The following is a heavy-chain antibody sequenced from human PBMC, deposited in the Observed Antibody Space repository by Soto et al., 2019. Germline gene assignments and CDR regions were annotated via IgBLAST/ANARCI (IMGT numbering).Heavy chain of an antibody. CDR1: GFTFSSYS. D-gene: IGHD3-9*01. Sequence: KPGGSLRLSCAASGFTFSSYSMNWVRQAPGKGLEWVSSISSSSYIYYADSVKGRFTISRDNAKNSLYLQMNSLRAEDTAVYYCGTLTGYYNDAFDIWGQGTMVTVSS. V-gene: IGHV3-21*01. CDR3: GTLTGYYNDAFDI. J-gene: IGHJ3*02. CDR2: ISSSSYI.